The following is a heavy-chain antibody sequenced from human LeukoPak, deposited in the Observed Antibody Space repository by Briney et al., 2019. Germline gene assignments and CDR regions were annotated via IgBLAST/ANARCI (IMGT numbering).Heavy chain of an antibody. D-gene: IGHD1-26*01. CDR1: GYSFTSYW. Sequence: GASLKISCKGSGYSFTSYWIGWVRQMPGKGLEWMGIIYPGDSDTRYSPSFQGQVTISADKSISTAYLQWSSLKASDTAMYYCARPGVGATNAFDIWGQGAMVTVSS. J-gene: IGHJ3*02. V-gene: IGHV5-51*01. CDR3: ARPGVGATNAFDI. CDR2: IYPGDSDT.